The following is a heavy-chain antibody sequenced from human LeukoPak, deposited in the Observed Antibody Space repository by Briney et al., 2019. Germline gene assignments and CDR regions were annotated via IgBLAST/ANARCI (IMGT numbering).Heavy chain of an antibody. CDR1: GFTISSYA. J-gene: IGHJ4*02. D-gene: IGHD7-27*01. V-gene: IGHV3-23*01. CDR3: ANLGTGSDY. Sequence: PGGSLRLSCAASGFTISSYAMSWVRQAPGKGLEWVSTISGSGNNTFYADSVKGRFTISRDNSRNTVSLQMNCLRAEDTAIYFCANLGTGSDYWGQGTLVTVSS. CDR2: ISGSGNNT.